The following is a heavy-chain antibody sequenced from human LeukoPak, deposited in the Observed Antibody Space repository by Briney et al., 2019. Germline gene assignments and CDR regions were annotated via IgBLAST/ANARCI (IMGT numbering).Heavy chain of an antibody. CDR2: INHSGST. Sequence: SETLSLTCTVSGGSISSYYWSWIRQPPGKGLEWIGEINHSGSTNYNPSLKSRVTISVDTSKNQFSLKLSSVTAADTAVYYCATEYPFDYWGQGTLVTVSS. J-gene: IGHJ4*02. CDR1: GGSISSYY. V-gene: IGHV4-34*01. CDR3: ATEYPFDY. D-gene: IGHD2-2*01.